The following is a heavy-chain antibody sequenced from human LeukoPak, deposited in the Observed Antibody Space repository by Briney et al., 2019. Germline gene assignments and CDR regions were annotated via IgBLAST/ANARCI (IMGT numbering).Heavy chain of an antibody. Sequence: ASVKVSCKASGYTFTGYYMHWVRQAPGQGLEWMGWINPNSGGTNYAQKFQGRVTMTRDTPISTAYMELSRLRSDDTAVYYCARDNEVGVPAGIDYWGQGTLVTVSS. CDR3: ARDNEVGVPAGIDY. CDR2: INPNSGGT. D-gene: IGHD2-2*01. CDR1: GYTFTGYY. V-gene: IGHV1-2*02. J-gene: IGHJ4*02.